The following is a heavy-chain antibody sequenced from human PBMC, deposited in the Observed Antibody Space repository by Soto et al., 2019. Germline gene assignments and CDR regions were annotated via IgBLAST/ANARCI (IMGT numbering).Heavy chain of an antibody. D-gene: IGHD3-10*01. CDR2: IWYDGSNK. CDR3: ARAGRGGEAGCFQH. Sequence: QVQLVESGGGVVQPGRSLRLSCAASGFTFSSYGMHWVRQAPGKGLEWVAVIWYDGSNKYYADSVKGRFTISRDNSKNTLYLQRNSRIAEYTGVYYCARAGRGGEAGCFQHWGQGTLVTVSS. CDR1: GFTFSSYG. J-gene: IGHJ1*01. V-gene: IGHV3-33*01.